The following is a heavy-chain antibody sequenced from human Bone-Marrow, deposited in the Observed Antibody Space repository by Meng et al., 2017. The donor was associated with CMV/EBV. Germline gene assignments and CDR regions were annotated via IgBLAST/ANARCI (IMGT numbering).Heavy chain of an antibody. Sequence: GGSLRLSCAASGFTFSNYAMSWVRQAPGKGLEWVSYISSSSSTIYYADSVKGRFTISRDNAKNSLYLQMNSLRAEDTAVYYCARDKGTALYFHYGMDVWGQGTTVTVSS. J-gene: IGHJ6*02. CDR3: ARDKGTALYFHYGMDV. CDR1: GFTFSNYA. V-gene: IGHV3-48*04. CDR2: ISSSSSTI. D-gene: IGHD2-8*01.